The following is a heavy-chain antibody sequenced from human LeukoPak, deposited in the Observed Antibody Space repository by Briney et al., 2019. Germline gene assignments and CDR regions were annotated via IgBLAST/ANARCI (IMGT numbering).Heavy chain of an antibody. Sequence: GGSLRLSCAASGFTFSSYSMTWVRQAPGKGLEWVSSIGSSSSYIYYADSVKGRFTISRDNAKNSLYLQMNSLRAEDTAVYYCARGGAAAGIQPDYWGQGTLVTVSS. CDR3: ARGGAAAGIQPDY. V-gene: IGHV3-21*01. D-gene: IGHD6-13*01. CDR2: IGSSSSYI. J-gene: IGHJ4*02. CDR1: GFTFSSYS.